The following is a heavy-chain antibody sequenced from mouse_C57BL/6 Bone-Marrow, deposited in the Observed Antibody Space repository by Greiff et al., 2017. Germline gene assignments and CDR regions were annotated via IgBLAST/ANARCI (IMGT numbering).Heavy chain of an antibody. CDR2: IYWVDDK. V-gene: IGHV8-12*01. CDR1: GFSLSTSGMG. J-gene: IGHJ3*01. D-gene: IGHD2-5*01. CDR3: ACPTIVTTSWLAY. Sequence: QVTLKVSGPGILQSSQTLSLTCSFSGFSLSTSGMGVSWIRQPSGKGLEWLAHIYWVDDKRYNPSLKSRLTISKDTSRNQVFLKITSMDTAYTATYYCACPTIVTTSWLAYWGQGTLVTVAA.